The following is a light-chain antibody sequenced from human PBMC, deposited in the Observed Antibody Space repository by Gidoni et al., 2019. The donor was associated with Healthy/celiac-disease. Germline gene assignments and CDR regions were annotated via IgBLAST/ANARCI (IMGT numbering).Light chain of an antibody. J-gene: IGLJ2*01. CDR2: DVS. Sequence: QSALTHPATVPGSPGESITISCTGTSSDVCGYNYVSWYQQHPGKAPKLMIYDVSNRPSGVSNRFSGSKSGNTASLTISGRQAEDEADYYCSSYTSSSSVVFGGGTKLTVL. CDR1: SSDVCGYNY. CDR3: SSYTSSSSVV. V-gene: IGLV2-14*01.